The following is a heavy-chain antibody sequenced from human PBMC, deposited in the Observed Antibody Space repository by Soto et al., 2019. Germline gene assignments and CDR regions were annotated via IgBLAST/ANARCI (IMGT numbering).Heavy chain of an antibody. V-gene: IGHV4-59*01. CDR2: IYYSGST. J-gene: IGHJ6*02. Sequence: ASGTLSLTCTVSGDSIRSYYWTWIRQPPGKGLELIGYIYYSGSTRYNPSLKSRVTISVDMSKNQFSLKLSSVIAADTAVYYCARAYGGFDNGLDVWGQGTAVTVSS. CDR1: GDSIRSYY. D-gene: IGHD5-12*01. CDR3: ARAYGGFDNGLDV.